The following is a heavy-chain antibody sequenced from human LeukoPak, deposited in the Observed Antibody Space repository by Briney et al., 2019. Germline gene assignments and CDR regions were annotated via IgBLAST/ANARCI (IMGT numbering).Heavy chain of an antibody. Sequence: EASVKVSCEASGYTFRRNYIHWLRQAPGQAFVGRGWVQANNGDTKSAQKFQSRVTMCRDTSTSTAYMYMSTVSPDGAAVYYCARDPSSVTLYFCDYWGQGTLVTVSS. J-gene: IGHJ4*02. D-gene: IGHD4-11*01. CDR3: ARDPSSVTLYFCDY. CDR1: GYTFRRNY. CDR2: VQANNGDT. V-gene: IGHV1-2*02.